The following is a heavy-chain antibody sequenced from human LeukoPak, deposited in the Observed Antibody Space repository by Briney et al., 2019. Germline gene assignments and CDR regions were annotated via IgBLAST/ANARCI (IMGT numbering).Heavy chain of an antibody. V-gene: IGHV1-46*01. D-gene: IGHD3-10*01. CDR1: GYTFTSYY. CDR2: INPSGGST. CDR3: ARAQGYYSSGSNRHYYYYMDV. Sequence: ASVKVSCKASGYTFTSYYMHWVRQAPGQGLEWMGIINPSGGSTSYAQKFQGRVTMTRDMSTSTVYMELSSLRSDDTAVYYCARAQGYYSSGSNRHYYYYMDVWGKGTTVTISS. J-gene: IGHJ6*03.